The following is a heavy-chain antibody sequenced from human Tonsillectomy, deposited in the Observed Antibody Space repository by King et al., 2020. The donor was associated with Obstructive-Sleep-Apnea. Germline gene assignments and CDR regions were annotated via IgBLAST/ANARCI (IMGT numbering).Heavy chain of an antibody. V-gene: IGHV3-64D*09. Sequence: VQLVEAGGCLVQPGGSLRLSWSASGFTFSSYAMHWVRHAPGKGLEYVSAMSSIGGSTYYADSVKGRLTISRDNSKNTLYLQMSSLRAEDTAVYYCVKEWYSSGTWGQGTLVTVSS. CDR1: GFTFSSYA. CDR3: VKEWYSSGT. CDR2: MSSIGGST. D-gene: IGHD6-19*01. J-gene: IGHJ5*02.